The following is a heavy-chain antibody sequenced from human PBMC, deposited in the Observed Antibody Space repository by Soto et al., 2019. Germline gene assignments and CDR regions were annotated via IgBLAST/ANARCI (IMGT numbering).Heavy chain of an antibody. CDR1: GADINTYS. V-gene: IGHV4-4*07. D-gene: IGHD6-19*01. J-gene: IGHJ6*02. Sequence: FETLSLTCSVSGADINTYSWTWIRQPAGKGLEWIGRIYTSASINYNPSLRGRVTLSVDTSTNQVSLKLASVTAADTAVYYCARDREAGYNFYYGMDVWGQGTTVTVSS. CDR3: ARDREAGYNFYYGMDV. CDR2: IYTSASI.